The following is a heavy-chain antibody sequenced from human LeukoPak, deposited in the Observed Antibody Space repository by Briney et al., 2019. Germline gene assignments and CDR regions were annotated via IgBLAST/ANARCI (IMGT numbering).Heavy chain of an antibody. CDR3: ASRGDSSGYIDY. Sequence: SVKVSCKASGGTISSYAISWVRQAPGQGLEWMGRIIPVLGIANYAQKFQGRVTITADKSTSTAYMELSSLRSEDTAVYYCASRGDSSGYIDYWGQGTLVTVSS. D-gene: IGHD3-22*01. V-gene: IGHV1-69*04. J-gene: IGHJ4*02. CDR2: IIPVLGIA. CDR1: GGTISSYA.